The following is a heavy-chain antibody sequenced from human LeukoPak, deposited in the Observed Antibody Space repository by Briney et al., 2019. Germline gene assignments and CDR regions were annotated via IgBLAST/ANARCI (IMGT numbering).Heavy chain of an antibody. J-gene: IGHJ4*02. CDR3: ARDFSLQLFDY. V-gene: IGHV3-33*01. CDR2: IWSDGSYK. D-gene: IGHD5-24*01. CDR1: GFTFSSYG. Sequence: GGSLRLSCAASGFTFSSYGFHWVRQAPGKGLEWVAVIWSDGSYKYYADSVKGRFTISRDDSKNTLYLQMNSLRAEDTAVYYCARDFSLQLFDYWGQGSLVTVSS.